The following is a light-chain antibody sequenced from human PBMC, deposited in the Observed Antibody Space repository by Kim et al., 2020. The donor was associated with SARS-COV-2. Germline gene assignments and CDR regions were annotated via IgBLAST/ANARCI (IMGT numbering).Light chain of an antibody. V-gene: IGKV1-5*03. CDR3: QNYNGYPWT. J-gene: IGKJ1*01. CDR2: KAS. Sequence: INNWLAWYQHKAGTAPKVLIYKASNLEAGVPSRFSGSGSGTEFTLTISSLQADDFATYYCQNYNGYPWTFGQGTKLEI. CDR1: INNW.